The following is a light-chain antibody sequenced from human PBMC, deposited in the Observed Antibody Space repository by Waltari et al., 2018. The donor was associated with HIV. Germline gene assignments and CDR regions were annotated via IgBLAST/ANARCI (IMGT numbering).Light chain of an antibody. J-gene: IGLJ2*01. Sequence: QSFLTQPPSASGAPGQRVTISSSGRRSNIRINPVPWYPPLPGTAPTPLLFTSSQRPAGVPDRFSGSKSGSSASLAISGLQSEDESQYFCAAWDDTLKGFIFGGGTQLTVL. CDR2: TSS. V-gene: IGLV1-44*01. CDR1: RSNIRINP. CDR3: AAWDDTLKGFI.